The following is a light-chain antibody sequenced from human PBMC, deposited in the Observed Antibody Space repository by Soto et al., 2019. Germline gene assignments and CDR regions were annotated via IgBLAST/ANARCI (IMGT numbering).Light chain of an antibody. CDR1: QSVSSN. V-gene: IGKV3-15*01. CDR2: GAS. CDR3: QQYDTWPPA. Sequence: EVLMTQSPATLSVSPGERATLSCRASQSVSSNLAWYQQKPGQAPRLLIYGASTRAPGIPARFSGSGSGTEFTLTISSLQSEDLAVFFCQQYDTWPPAFGQGTNVQIK. J-gene: IGKJ2*01.